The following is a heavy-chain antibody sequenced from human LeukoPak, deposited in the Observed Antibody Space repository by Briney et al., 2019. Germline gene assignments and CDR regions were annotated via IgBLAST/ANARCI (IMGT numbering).Heavy chain of an antibody. CDR3: ARVYYYDSSGYPFDY. D-gene: IGHD3-22*01. J-gene: IGHJ4*02. CDR2: IYYSGST. V-gene: IGHV4-59*01. Sequence: PSETLSLTCTVSGGSISSYYWSWIRQPPGKGLEWIGYIYYSGSTNYNPSLKSRVTISVDTSKNQFSLKLSSVTAADTAVYYCARVYYYDSSGYPFDYWGQGTLVTVSS. CDR1: GGSISSYY.